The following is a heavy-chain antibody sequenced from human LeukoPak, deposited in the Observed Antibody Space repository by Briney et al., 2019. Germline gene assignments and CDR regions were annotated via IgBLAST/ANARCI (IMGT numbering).Heavy chain of an antibody. D-gene: IGHD6-19*01. CDR3: ARGSGWYFDY. CDR1: GFTLSTYS. V-gene: IGHV3-21*01. Sequence: GGSLRLSCAASGFTLSTYSMNWVRQAPGKGLEWVSSISSSSSYIYYADSVKGRFTISRDNAKNSLYLQMNSLRAEDTAVYYCARGSGWYFDYWGQGTLVTVSS. J-gene: IGHJ4*02. CDR2: ISSSSSYI.